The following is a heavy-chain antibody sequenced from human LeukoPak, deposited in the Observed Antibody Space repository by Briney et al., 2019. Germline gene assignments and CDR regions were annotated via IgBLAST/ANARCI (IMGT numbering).Heavy chain of an antibody. D-gene: IGHD6-13*01. CDR3: AKGVAAAGPTYFDY. Sequence: GGSLRPSCAASGFIFNNYVMSWVRQAPGKGLEWVSSINSVGDSTYYADSVKGRFTISRDNSKNTVYLQMNSLRDEDTAVYYCAKGVAAAGPTYFDYWGQGTLVTVSS. CDR1: GFIFNNYV. V-gene: IGHV3-23*01. J-gene: IGHJ4*02. CDR2: INSVGDST.